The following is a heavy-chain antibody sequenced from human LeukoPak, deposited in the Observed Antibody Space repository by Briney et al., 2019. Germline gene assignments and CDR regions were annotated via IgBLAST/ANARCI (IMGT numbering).Heavy chain of an antibody. CDR1: GFTFSSYA. CDR2: ISGSGGST. Sequence: QTGGSLRLSCAASGFTFSSYAMSWVRQAPGKGLEWVSAISGSGGSTYYADSVKGRFTISRDNSKNTLYLQMNSLRAEDTAVYYCARAHAYYYDSSGYSHLDYWGQGTLVTVSS. CDR3: ARAHAYYYDSSGYSHLDY. D-gene: IGHD3-22*01. V-gene: IGHV3-23*01. J-gene: IGHJ4*02.